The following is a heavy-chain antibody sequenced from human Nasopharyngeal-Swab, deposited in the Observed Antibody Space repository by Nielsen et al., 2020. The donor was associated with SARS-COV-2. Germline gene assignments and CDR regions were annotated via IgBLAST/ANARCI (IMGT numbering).Heavy chain of an antibody. V-gene: IGHV3-30*04. D-gene: IGHD2-15*01. CDR2: ISYDGSNK. J-gene: IGHJ4*02. CDR3: AKDPNSPPVLVD. CDR1: GFTFSSYA. Sequence: GGSLRLSCAASGFTFSSYAMHWVRQAPGKGLEWVAVISYDGSNKYYADSVKGRFTISRDNSKNTLYLQMNSLRAEDTAVYYCAKDPNSPPVLVDWGQGTLVTVSS.